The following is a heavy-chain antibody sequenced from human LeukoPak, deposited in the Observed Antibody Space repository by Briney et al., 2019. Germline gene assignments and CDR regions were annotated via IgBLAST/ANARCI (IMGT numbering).Heavy chain of an antibody. Sequence: SETLSLTCAVYGGSFSGYYWSWIRQPPGKGLEWIGEINHSGSTNYNPSLKSRVTISVDTSKNTFSLKLSSLTAADTAVYYCARAYSGSHGSWFDPWGQGTLVTVSS. CDR3: ARAYSGSHGSWFDP. V-gene: IGHV4-34*01. D-gene: IGHD1-26*01. CDR2: INHSGST. J-gene: IGHJ5*02. CDR1: GGSFSGYY.